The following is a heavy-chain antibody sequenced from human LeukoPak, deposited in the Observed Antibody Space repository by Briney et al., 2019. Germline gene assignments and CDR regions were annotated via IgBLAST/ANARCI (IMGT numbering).Heavy chain of an antibody. CDR2: INHSGST. V-gene: IGHV4-34*01. D-gene: IGHD3-10*01. CDR3: ARDEYYYGSGSYEVFASYMDV. J-gene: IGHJ6*03. Sequence: SETLSLTCAVYGGSFSGYYWSWIRQPLGKGLEWIGEINHSGSTNYNPSLKSRVTISVDTSKNQFSLKLSSVTAADTAVYYCARDEYYYGSGSYEVFASYMDVWGKGTTVTVSS. CDR1: GGSFSGYY.